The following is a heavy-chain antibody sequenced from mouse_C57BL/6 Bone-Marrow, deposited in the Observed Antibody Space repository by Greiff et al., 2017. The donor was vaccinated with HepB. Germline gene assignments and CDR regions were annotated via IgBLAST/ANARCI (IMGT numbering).Heavy chain of an antibody. CDR3: ARWGGYDDGAWFAY. J-gene: IGHJ3*01. V-gene: IGHV1-59*01. Sequence: VQLQQPGAELVRPGTSVKLSCKASGYTFTSYWMHWVKQRPGQGLEWIGVIDPSDSYTNYNQKFKGKATLTVDTSSSTAYMQLSSLTSEDSAVYYCARWGGYDDGAWFAYWGQGTLVTVSA. CDR1: GYTFTSYW. CDR2: IDPSDSYT. D-gene: IGHD2-2*01.